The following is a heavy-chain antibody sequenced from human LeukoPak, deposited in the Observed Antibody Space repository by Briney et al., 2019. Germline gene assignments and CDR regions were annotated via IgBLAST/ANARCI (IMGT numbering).Heavy chain of an antibody. CDR1: GYSFTSYW. Sequence: GESLKISCEGSGYSFTSYWIGWVRQMPGKGLEWMGIIYPGDSDTRYSPSFQGQVTISSDKSISTAYLQWSSLKASDTAMYYCATTSGGGARTSNFDYWGQGTLVTVSS. CDR2: IYPGDSDT. CDR3: ATTSGGGARTSNFDY. V-gene: IGHV5-51*01. J-gene: IGHJ4*02. D-gene: IGHD1-14*01.